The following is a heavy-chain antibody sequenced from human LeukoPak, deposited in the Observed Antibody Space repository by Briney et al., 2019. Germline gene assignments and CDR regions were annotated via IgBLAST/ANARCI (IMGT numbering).Heavy chain of an antibody. CDR1: GYTFSNYY. Sequence: ASVKVSCKASGYTFSNYYMHWVRQAPGQGLEWMGIIDPSGGTSNYAQKFEGRVTMTRDTSTSTVYMELSGLRSEDTAVYYCARHLIKDSVVVVGEPPSKYMDVWGKGTTVTVSS. CDR2: IDPSGGTS. V-gene: IGHV1-46*01. CDR3: ARHLIKDSVVVVGEPPSKYMDV. D-gene: IGHD2-2*01. J-gene: IGHJ6*03.